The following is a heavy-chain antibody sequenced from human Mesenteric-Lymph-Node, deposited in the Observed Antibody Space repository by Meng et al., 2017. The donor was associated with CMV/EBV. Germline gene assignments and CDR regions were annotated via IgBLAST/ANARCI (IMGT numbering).Heavy chain of an antibody. Sequence: SETLSLTCTVSGGSISTYYWNWIRQPPGKGLEWIGYIYFSGRTNYNSSLRRRVSMSLDTSKNQFSLKLSSVTAEDTAVYYCARGRIGIAARNLPGDYYYGMDVWGQGTTVTVSS. CDR2: IYFSGRT. V-gene: IGHV4-59*12. CDR1: GGSISTYY. D-gene: IGHD6-6*01. CDR3: ARGRIGIAARNLPGDYYYGMDV. J-gene: IGHJ6*02.